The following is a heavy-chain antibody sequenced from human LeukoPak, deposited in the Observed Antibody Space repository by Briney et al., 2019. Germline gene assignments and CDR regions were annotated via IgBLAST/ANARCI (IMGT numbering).Heavy chain of an antibody. CDR2: ISRGGETT. CDR3: AEQYIVTTWYWFGS. D-gene: IGHD4-17*01. V-gene: IGHV3-23*01. CDR1: GFTFDSFA. J-gene: IGHJ5*01. Sequence: GGSLRLSCAASGFTFDSFAMNWVRQAPGKGLEWVSSISRGGETTYYADSVEGRFTISRDNSKNTLSLHMNSLRADDTAVYYCAEQYIVTTWYWFGSWGQGTLVTVSS.